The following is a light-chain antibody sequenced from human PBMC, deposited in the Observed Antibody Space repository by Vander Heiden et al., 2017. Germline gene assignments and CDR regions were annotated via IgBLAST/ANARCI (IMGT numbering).Light chain of an antibody. CDR1: QSVSSSY. CDR3: QQYGSSPPYT. V-gene: IGKV3-20*01. CDR2: GAS. Sequence: EIVLTQSPGTLSLSPGERATLSCRASQSVSSSYLAWYQQTPGLAPRHLIYGASSRATGIPDRFSGSGSGTDFTLTISRLEPEDFAVYYCQQYGSSPPYTFGQGTKLEIK. J-gene: IGKJ2*01.